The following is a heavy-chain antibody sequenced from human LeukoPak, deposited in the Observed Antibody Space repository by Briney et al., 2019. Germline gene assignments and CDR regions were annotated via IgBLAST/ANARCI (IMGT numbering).Heavy chain of an antibody. V-gene: IGHV3-21*01. CDR3: TRDGSGSGDC. CDR1: GFTFNIFG. Sequence: GGSLRLSCAASGFTFNIFGMNWVRQAPGKGLEWVSSISSDATHIYYADSVKGRFTISRDNARNSLFLEMYSLRAEDTAVYYCTRDGSGSGDCWGQGTLVTVSS. CDR2: ISSDATHI. J-gene: IGHJ4*02. D-gene: IGHD2-15*01.